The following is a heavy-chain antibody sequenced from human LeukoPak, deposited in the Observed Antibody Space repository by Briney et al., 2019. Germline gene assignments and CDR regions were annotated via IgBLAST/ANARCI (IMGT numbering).Heavy chain of an antibody. CDR1: GFTFSSYA. V-gene: IGHV3-23*01. Sequence: PGGSLRLSCAASGFTFSSYAMHWVRQAPGKGLEWVSATSGNGVKRYYSDSVKGRFTISRDNSKNMLYLQMNSLGAEDTAIYYCAKDRAYAFDLWGQGTLVTVSS. J-gene: IGHJ3*01. CDR2: TSGNGVKR. CDR3: AKDRAYAFDL.